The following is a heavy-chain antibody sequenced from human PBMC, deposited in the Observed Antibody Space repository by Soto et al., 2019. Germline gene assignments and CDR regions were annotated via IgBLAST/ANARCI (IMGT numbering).Heavy chain of an antibody. Sequence: GGSLRLSCAASGFTFSSYAMSWVRQAPGKGLEWVSAISGSGGSTYYADSVKGRFTISRDNSKNTLYLQMNSLRAEDTAVYYCAKDSIDGLRFLEWSLYAAADYWGQGTLVTVSS. CDR1: GFTFSSYA. CDR3: AKDSIDGLRFLEWSLYAAADY. CDR2: ISGSGGST. J-gene: IGHJ4*02. V-gene: IGHV3-23*01. D-gene: IGHD3-3*01.